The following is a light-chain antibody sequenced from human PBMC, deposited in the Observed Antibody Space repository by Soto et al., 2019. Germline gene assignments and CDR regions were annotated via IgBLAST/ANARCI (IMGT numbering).Light chain of an antibody. V-gene: IGKV1-9*01. J-gene: IGKJ4*01. CDR3: QQLYSFPLT. CDR1: QDFSNF. Sequence: DIQLTQSPSFLSASIGDRVTITCRASQDFSNFLAWYQQKPGRAPKLLMYDASTLQSGVPPRFSGSGSGTEFTLTISSLQPEDFATYYCQQLYSFPLTFGGGTKVDIK. CDR2: DAS.